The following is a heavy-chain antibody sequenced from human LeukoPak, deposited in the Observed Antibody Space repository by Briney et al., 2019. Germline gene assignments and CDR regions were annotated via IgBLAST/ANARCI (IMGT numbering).Heavy chain of an antibody. D-gene: IGHD1-26*01. J-gene: IGHJ3*02. Sequence: GGSLRLSCAASGLTFSSYGMSWVRQAPGRGLEWVSAISTTGGTTYYADSVRGRFTISRDNSRNTLYLQMNSLRAEDTAVYYCAKFQGGATWHAFDIWGQGTMVTVSS. CDR1: GLTFSSYG. V-gene: IGHV3-23*01. CDR2: ISTTGGTT. CDR3: AKFQGGATWHAFDI.